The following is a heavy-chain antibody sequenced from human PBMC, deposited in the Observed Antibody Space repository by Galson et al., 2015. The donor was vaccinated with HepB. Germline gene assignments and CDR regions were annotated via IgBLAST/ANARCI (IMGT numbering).Heavy chain of an antibody. CDR2: ISSSSSYI. J-gene: IGHJ4*02. CDR1: GFTFSSYS. V-gene: IGHV3-21*01. Sequence: SLRLSCAASGFTFSSYSMNWVRQAPGKGLEWVSSISSSSSYIYYADSVKGRFTISRDNAKNSLYLQMNSLRAEDTAVYYCASLAIFGVVINLEEYYFDYWGQGTLVTVSS. D-gene: IGHD3-3*01. CDR3: ASLAIFGVVINLEEYYFDY.